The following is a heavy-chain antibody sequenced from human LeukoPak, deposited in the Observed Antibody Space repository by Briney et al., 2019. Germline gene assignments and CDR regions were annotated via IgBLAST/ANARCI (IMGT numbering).Heavy chain of an antibody. CDR2: IYITGST. J-gene: IGHJ6*03. V-gene: IGHV4-4*07. D-gene: IGHD3-16*01. Sequence: SETLSLTCTVSGGSITSYYWSWIRQSAGKGLEWIGRIYITGSTTYNPSLKSRGTMSLDTSKNQFSLKLSSVTAADTAVYYCARETSQKGAHYMDVWGKGTTVTISS. CDR3: ARETSQKGAHYMDV. CDR1: GGSITSYY.